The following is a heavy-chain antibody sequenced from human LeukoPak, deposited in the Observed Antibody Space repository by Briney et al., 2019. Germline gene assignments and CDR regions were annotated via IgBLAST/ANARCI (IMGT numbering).Heavy chain of an antibody. CDR3: ARAFCYSGGTCYSDYNDY. D-gene: IGHD2-15*01. V-gene: IGHV3-72*01. CDR1: GFTLSDYY. CDR2: TRNRANGYTT. J-gene: IGHJ4*02. Sequence: GGSLRLSRAASGFTLSDYYMDWVRQAPGKGLEWVGRTRNRANGYTTEYAASVEGRFTVSRDNSKNSLFLQMNGLKPEDTAVYFCARAFCYSGGTCYSDYNDYWGQGALVTVSS.